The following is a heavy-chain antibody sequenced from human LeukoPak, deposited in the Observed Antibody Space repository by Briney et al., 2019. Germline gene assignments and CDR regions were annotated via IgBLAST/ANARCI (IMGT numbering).Heavy chain of an antibody. CDR1: GFTVNNNY. V-gene: IGHV3-53*01. J-gene: IGHJ4*02. D-gene: IGHD5-18*01. CDR3: ARGSGYNYGFPDY. Sequence: GVSLRLSCAASGFTVNNNYMSWVRQAPGKGLEWVSIIYSGDITYYADSVKGRLTISRDNSKNTLYLQMNSLRAEDTAVYYCARGSGYNYGFPDYWGQGTLVTVSS. CDR2: IYSGDIT.